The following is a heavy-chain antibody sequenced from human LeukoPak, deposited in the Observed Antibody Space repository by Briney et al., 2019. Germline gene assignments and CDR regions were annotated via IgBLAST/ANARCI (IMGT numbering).Heavy chain of an antibody. CDR3: ARGSAQLLWFGYYMDV. Sequence: SETLSLTCTVSGGSISSYYWSWIRQPPGKGLEWIGYIYYSGSTNYNPSLKSRVTISVDTSKNQFSLKLSSVTAEDTAVYYCARGSAQLLWFGYYMDVWGKGTTVTVSS. D-gene: IGHD3-10*01. CDR2: IYYSGST. CDR1: GGSISSYY. V-gene: IGHV4-59*01. J-gene: IGHJ6*03.